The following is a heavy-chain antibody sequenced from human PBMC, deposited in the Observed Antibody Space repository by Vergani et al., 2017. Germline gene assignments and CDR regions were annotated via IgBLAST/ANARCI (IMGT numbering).Heavy chain of an antibody. J-gene: IGHJ4*02. Sequence: QVQLVESGGGVVQRGGSLRLSCATSGFTLSNYDMQWIRQGPGKGLEFVAFIKFDGSNQYYADSVKGRFTLSRDFSKNTLYLQMNSLRTDDPATYYCAKHFRGWGIDYWGQGTKVIVSS. CDR2: IKFDGSNQ. D-gene: IGHD3-16*01. V-gene: IGHV3-30*02. CDR1: GFTLSNYD. CDR3: AKHFRGWGIDY.